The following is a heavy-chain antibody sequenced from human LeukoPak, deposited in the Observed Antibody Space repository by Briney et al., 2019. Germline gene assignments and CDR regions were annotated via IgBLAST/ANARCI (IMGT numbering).Heavy chain of an antibody. D-gene: IGHD3-3*01. CDR2: IYYSGST. Sequence: SQTLSLTCTVSGGSISSGGYYWSWIRQHRGKGLEWIGYIYYSGSTYYNPSLKSRVTISVDTSKNQFSLKLSSVTAADTAVYYCARASQDYDFWSGYYTGPGPYFDYWGQGTLVTVSS. J-gene: IGHJ4*02. CDR3: ARASQDYDFWSGYYTGPGPYFDY. V-gene: IGHV4-31*03. CDR1: GGSISSGGYY.